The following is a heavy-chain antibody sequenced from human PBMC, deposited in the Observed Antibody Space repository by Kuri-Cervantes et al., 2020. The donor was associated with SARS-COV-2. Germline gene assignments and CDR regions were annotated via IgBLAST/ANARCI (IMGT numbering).Heavy chain of an antibody. J-gene: IGHJ4*02. CDR2: IKQDGSEK. CDR1: GFTCSSYW. Sequence: GESLKISCAASGFTCSSYWMSWVRQAPGKGLEWVANIKQDGSEKYYVDSVKGRFTISRDNAKNSLYLQMNSLRAEDTALYYCAREGDYWGQGTLGTVSA. V-gene: IGHV3-7*03. CDR3: AREGDY.